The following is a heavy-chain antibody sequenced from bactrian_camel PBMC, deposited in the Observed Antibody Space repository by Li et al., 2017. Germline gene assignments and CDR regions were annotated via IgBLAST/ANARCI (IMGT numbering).Heavy chain of an antibody. CDR1: GYTACRYD. CDR3: AADPGPANKCMIIAVSPDPFPY. V-gene: IGHV3S10*01. Sequence: VQLVESGGSSVEAGGSLRLSCADSGYTACRYDVSWWRQAPGKEREFVSMVDYDGNISYAESVKGRFTASLDGAMNTASLQMDSLKPEDTAMYFCAADPGPANKCMIIAVSPDPFPYWGQGTQVTVS. D-gene: IGHD1*01. CDR2: VDYDGNI. J-gene: IGHJ4*01.